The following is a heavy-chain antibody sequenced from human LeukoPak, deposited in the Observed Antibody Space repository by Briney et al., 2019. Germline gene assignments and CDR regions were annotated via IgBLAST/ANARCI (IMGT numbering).Heavy chain of an antibody. V-gene: IGHV1-18*01. D-gene: IGHD4-17*01. CDR1: GYSFSIYG. CDR2: ISASDGTT. CDR3: AKCGAAVTTHFSH. J-gene: IGHJ4*02. Sequence: ASVKVSCKASGYSFSIYGITWARQAPGQGLEYLGWISASDGTTNYAQKVQDRVTMTTDTSTSTAYLELRSLRSEDTAVYYCAKCGAAVTTHFSHWGQGTLVTVSS.